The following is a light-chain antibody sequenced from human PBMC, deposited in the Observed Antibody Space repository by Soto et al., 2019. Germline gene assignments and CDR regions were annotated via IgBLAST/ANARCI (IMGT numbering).Light chain of an antibody. CDR3: AAWDDSLNGVV. CDR2: NNN. J-gene: IGLJ3*02. V-gene: IGLV1-44*01. Sequence: QSVLTQPPSASGTPGQRVTIACSGSSSNIGSTTVKWYQQLPGTAPKLLIYNNNQRPSGVPDRFSGSKSGTSASPAISGRQSEDEADYYCAAWDDSLNGVVFGGGTKVTVL. CDR1: SSNIGSTT.